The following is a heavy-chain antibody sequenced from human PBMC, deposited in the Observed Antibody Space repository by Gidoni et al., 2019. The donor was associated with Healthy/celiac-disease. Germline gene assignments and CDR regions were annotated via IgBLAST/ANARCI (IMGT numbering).Heavy chain of an antibody. V-gene: IGHV4-31*03. Sequence: QVQLQESGPGLVKPSQTLSLTCTVSGGSISSDDYYWSWIRQHPGKGLEWIGYIYYSGSTYYNPSLKSRVTISEDTSKNQFSLKLSSVTAADTAVYYCARDSEYYGSGSYLNYFDYWGQGTLVTVSS. J-gene: IGHJ4*02. D-gene: IGHD3-10*01. CDR2: IYYSGST. CDR1: GGSISSDDYY. CDR3: ARDSEYYGSGSYLNYFDY.